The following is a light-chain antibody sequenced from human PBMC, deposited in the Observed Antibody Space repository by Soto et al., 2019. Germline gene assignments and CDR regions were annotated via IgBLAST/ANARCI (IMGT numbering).Light chain of an antibody. V-gene: IGKV3-15*01. CDR2: GAS. J-gene: IGKJ1*01. CDR1: QSVSSN. Sequence: EIVMTQSPGTLSVSPGERATLSCRASQSVSSNLARYQQKPGQAPRLLIYGASTRATGIPARFSGSGSETEFTLTISSLQSEDFAVYYCQQFYNWPRTFGQGTKVDIK. CDR3: QQFYNWPRT.